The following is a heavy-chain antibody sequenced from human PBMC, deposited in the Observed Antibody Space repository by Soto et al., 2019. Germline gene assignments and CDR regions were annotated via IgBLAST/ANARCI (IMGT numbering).Heavy chain of an antibody. CDR1: GFTFSSYA. J-gene: IGHJ4*02. CDR3: ARDRYSSSSVFDY. D-gene: IGHD6-6*01. CDR2: IWYDGSNK. V-gene: IGHV3-33*08. Sequence: GGSLGLSCAASGFTFSSYAMHWVRQAPGKGLEWVAVIWYDGSNKYYADSVKGRFTISRDNSKNTLYLQMNSLRAEDTAVYYCARDRYSSSSVFDYWGQGTLVTVSS.